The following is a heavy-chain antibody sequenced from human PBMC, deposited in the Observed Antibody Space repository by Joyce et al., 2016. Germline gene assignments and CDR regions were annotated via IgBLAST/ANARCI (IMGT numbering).Heavy chain of an antibody. D-gene: IGHD5-12*01. J-gene: IGHJ6*02. Sequence: QVQLQESGPGLLKPSQTLSLTCFVSGDSISTGGYYWGWVRQHPEKGLEWLGYMHHSGSSYNIPSLKSRITISMDTSKNQFSLSLKSVTAADTAVYYCARVEVEIEVSGMNYGMDVWGQGTTVTVSS. V-gene: IGHV4-31*03. CDR1: GDSISTGGYY. CDR2: MHHSGSS. CDR3: ARVEVEIEVSGMNYGMDV.